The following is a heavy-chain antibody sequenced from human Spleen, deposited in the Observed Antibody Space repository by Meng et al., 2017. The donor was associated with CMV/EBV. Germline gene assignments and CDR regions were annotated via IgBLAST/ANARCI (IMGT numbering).Heavy chain of an antibody. J-gene: IGHJ3*02. Sequence: GGSLRLSCAASEFTFSNYEMNWVRQAPGKGLEWVSYISSSGSTIYYADSVKGRFTISRDNAKNSLYLQMNSLRAEDTAVYYCARNYPWNCRSITCPGAYDIWGQGTMVTVSS. CDR2: ISSSGSTI. CDR3: ARNYPWNCRSITCPGAYDI. CDR1: EFTFSNYE. D-gene: IGHD2-2*01. V-gene: IGHV3-48*03.